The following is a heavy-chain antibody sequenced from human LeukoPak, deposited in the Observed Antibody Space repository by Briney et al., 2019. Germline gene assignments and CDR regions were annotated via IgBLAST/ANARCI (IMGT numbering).Heavy chain of an antibody. CDR2: INHSGST. J-gene: IGHJ4*02. V-gene: IGHV4-34*01. CDR3: ARGPGDY. Sequence: SETLSLTCAVYGGSFSGYYWSWIRQPPGKGLEWIGEINHSGSTNYNPSLKSRVTISVDTSKNQFSLKLSSVTAADTAVYYCARGPGDYWGQGTLVTVSS. CDR1: GGSFSGYY.